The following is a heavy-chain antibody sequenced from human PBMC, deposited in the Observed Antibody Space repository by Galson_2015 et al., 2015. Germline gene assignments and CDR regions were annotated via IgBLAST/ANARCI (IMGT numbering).Heavy chain of an antibody. CDR1: GFTFSSYA. J-gene: IGHJ1*01. CDR2: ISYDGSNK. D-gene: IGHD2-2*01. Sequence: SLRLSCAASGFTFSSYAMHWVRQAPGKGLEWVAVISYDGSNKYYADSVKGRFTISRDNSKNTLYLQMNSLRAEDTAVYYCAREISEYQLLRGYFQRWGQGTLVTVSS. CDR3: AREISEYQLLRGYFQR. V-gene: IGHV3-30-3*01.